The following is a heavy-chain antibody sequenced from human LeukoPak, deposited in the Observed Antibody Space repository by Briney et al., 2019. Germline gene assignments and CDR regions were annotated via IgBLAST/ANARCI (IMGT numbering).Heavy chain of an antibody. CDR2: TYYRSKWYN. D-gene: IGHD6-13*01. V-gene: IGHV6-1*01. CDR3: ARTAVSQQLDRGEDAFDI. Sequence: SQTLSLTCAISGDSVSSNSAAWNWIRQSPSRGLEWLGRTYYRSKWYNDYAVSVKSRITINPDTSKNQFSLQLNSVTPEDTAVYYCARTAVSQQLDRGEDAFDIWGQGTMVTVSS. J-gene: IGHJ3*02. CDR1: GDSVSSNSAA.